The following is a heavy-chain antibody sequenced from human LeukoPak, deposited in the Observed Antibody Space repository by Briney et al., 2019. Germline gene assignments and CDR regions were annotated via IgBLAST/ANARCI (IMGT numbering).Heavy chain of an antibody. V-gene: IGHV4-34*01. CDR2: INHSGST. J-gene: IGHJ1*01. D-gene: IGHD6-13*01. Sequence: SETLSLTCAVYGGSFSGYYWSWIRQPPGKGLEWIGEINHSGSTNYNPSLKSRVTISVDTSKNQFSLKLSSVTAADTAVYYCARGPPRIAAAGTGYFQHWGQDTLVTVSS. CDR1: GGSFSGYY. CDR3: ARGPPRIAAAGTGYFQH.